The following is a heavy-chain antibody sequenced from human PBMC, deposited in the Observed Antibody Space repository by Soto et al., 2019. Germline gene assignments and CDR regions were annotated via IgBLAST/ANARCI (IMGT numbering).Heavy chain of an antibody. Sequence: EVQLVESGGGLVKPGGSLRLSCEGSGFTFSRYSMNWVRQAPGKGLEWVASISSTSTYIYYGYSVKGQFTIARDNAKNSLYLQMDSLRDEDTALYYCASEYCTGNSCYSRIFDYWGQGTLVTVSS. D-gene: IGHD2-8*01. J-gene: IGHJ4*02. CDR3: ASEYCTGNSCYSRIFDY. V-gene: IGHV3-21*02. CDR2: ISSTSTYI. CDR1: GFTFSRYS.